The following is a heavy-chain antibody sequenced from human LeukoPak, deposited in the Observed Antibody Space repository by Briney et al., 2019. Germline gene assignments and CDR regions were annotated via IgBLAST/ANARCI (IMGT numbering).Heavy chain of an antibody. Sequence: SETLSLTCTVSGGSISSYYYTWIRQPAGKGLEWIGRIHLSGSTNYSPSLKSRVTMSVDTSKSQFSLKLTSMTAADTAVYYCARTDPYDAFDIWGQGTMVTVSS. V-gene: IGHV4-4*07. CDR3: ARTDPYDAFDI. CDR2: IHLSGST. CDR1: GGSISSYY. J-gene: IGHJ3*02.